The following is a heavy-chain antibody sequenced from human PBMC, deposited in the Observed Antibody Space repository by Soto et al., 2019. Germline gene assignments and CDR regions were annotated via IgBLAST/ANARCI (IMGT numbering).Heavy chain of an antibody. V-gene: IGHV4-4*07. D-gene: IGHD4-17*01. CDR2: IYTSGST. J-gene: IGHJ6*02. CDR3: AREATVTTDYYYGMDV. CDR1: GGSISSYY. Sequence: QVQLQESGPGLVKPSETLSLTCTVSGGSISSYYWSWIRQPAGKGLEWIGRIYTSGSTNYNPSIKSRVTMSVDTSKNQFSLKLSSVTAADTAVYYCAREATVTTDYYYGMDVWGQGTTVTVSS.